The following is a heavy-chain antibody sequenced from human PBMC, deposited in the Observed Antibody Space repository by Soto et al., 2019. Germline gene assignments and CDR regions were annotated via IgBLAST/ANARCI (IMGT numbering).Heavy chain of an antibody. CDR1: GGTFSSYA. J-gene: IGHJ6*02. D-gene: IGHD3-10*01. CDR3: ARDSLRITMVRGVPGDYYGMDG. Sequence: GASVKVSCKASGGTFSSYAISWVRQAPGQGLEWMGGIIPIFGTANYAQKFQGRVTITADESTSTAYMELSSLRSEDTAVYYCARDSLRITMVRGVPGDYYGMDGWGQGTTVTVSS. V-gene: IGHV1-69*13. CDR2: IIPIFGTA.